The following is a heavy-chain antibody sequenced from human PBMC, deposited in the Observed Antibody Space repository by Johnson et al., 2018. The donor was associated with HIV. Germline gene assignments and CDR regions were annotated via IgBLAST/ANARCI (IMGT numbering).Heavy chain of an antibody. J-gene: IGHJ3*02. CDR2: ISYDGSNK. Sequence: QVQLVESGGGLVQPGGSLRLSCAASGFTFSSYAMSWVRQAPGQGLEWVAVISYDGSNKYYADPVKGRLTISSDNSKYTLYLQMNSLRAEDTAVYYCAREHRYYYDSSGYYRGDAFDIWGQGTMVTVSS. D-gene: IGHD3-22*01. CDR3: AREHRYYYDSSGYYRGDAFDI. CDR1: GFTFSSYA. V-gene: IGHV3-30-3*01.